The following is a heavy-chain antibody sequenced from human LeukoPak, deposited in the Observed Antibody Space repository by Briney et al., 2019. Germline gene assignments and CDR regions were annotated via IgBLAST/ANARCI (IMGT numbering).Heavy chain of an antibody. Sequence: SETLSLTCTVSGGSISSSSYYWDWIRQPPGKGLEWIGTIYYSGSTYYNPSLKSRFTISVDRPKNQFFLTVTSVTAADTAVYFCARSRQASGLLGSWGQGTLVAVSS. V-gene: IGHV4-39*07. CDR1: GGSISSSSYY. CDR2: IYYSGST. CDR3: ARSRQASGLLGS. J-gene: IGHJ5*01. D-gene: IGHD3-10*01.